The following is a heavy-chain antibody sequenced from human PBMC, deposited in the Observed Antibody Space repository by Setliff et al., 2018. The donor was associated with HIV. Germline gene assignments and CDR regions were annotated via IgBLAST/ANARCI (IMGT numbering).Heavy chain of an antibody. V-gene: IGHV4-39*01. CDR1: GGSINRGTYY. CDR2: LSHVGGT. D-gene: IGHD4-17*01. Sequence: PSETLSLTCSVSGGSINRGTYYWTWIRQPPGKGLEWIGSLSHVGGTYYNPSLKSRVTISIDTSMKQFSLRLTSVTAADTAVYYCARQLTTLDYFDYWGQGTLVTVPQ. CDR3: ARQLTTLDYFDY. J-gene: IGHJ4*02.